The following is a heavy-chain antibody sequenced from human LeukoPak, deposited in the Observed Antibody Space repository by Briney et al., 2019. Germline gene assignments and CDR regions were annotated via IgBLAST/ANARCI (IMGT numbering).Heavy chain of an antibody. V-gene: IGHV4-4*07. Sequence: PSETLSLTCTVSGGSISSYYWSWIRQPAGEGLEWIGRIYTSGSTNYNPSLKSRVTMSVDTSKNQFSLKLSSVTAADTAVYYCARELLWFGTYYYGMDVWGQGTTVTVSS. D-gene: IGHD3-10*01. CDR1: GGSISSYY. J-gene: IGHJ6*02. CDR3: ARELLWFGTYYYGMDV. CDR2: IYTSGST.